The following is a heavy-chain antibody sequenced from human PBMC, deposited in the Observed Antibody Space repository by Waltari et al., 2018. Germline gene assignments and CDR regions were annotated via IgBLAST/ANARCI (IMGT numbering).Heavy chain of an antibody. CDR3: ASRRGGSGSYYPKGPFDY. J-gene: IGHJ4*02. CDR1: GYTFTSYA. D-gene: IGHD1-26*01. CDR2: INAGNGKT. V-gene: IGHV1-3*01. Sequence: QVQLVQSGAEVKKPGASVKVSCKASGYTFTSYAMHWVRQAPGQRLEWMGWINAGNGKTKYSQKFQGRVTITRETTASTAYMELSIMRSEDTAVYYCASRRGGSGSYYPKGPFDYWGQGTLVTVSS.